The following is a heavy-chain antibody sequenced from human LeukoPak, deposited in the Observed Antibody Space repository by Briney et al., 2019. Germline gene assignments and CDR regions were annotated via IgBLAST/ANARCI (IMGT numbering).Heavy chain of an antibody. V-gene: IGHV1-2*02. CDR2: INPNSGGT. CDR1: GYTFTGYY. J-gene: IGHJ5*02. Sequence: ASVKVSCKASGYTFTGYYMHWARQAPGQGLEWMGWINPNSGGTNYAQKFQGRVTMTRDTSISTAYMELSRLRSDDTAVYYCAREDVDTAMVTNWFDPWGQGTLVTVSS. D-gene: IGHD5-18*01. CDR3: AREDVDTAMVTNWFDP.